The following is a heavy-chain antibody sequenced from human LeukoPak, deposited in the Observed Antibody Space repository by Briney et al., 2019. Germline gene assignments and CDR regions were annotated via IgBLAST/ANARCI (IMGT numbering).Heavy chain of an antibody. J-gene: IGHJ4*02. CDR1: SHYA. D-gene: IGHD3-16*01. V-gene: IGHV3-74*01. Sequence: GGSLRLSCAAFSHYAMYWVRQAPGKGLVWVSRIHSDGSSTSYAGSVKGRFTISRDNAKNTVYLQMNSLRAEDTAMYYCASFGAPDDYWGQGTLVTVSS. CDR3: ASFGAPDDY. CDR2: IHSDGSST.